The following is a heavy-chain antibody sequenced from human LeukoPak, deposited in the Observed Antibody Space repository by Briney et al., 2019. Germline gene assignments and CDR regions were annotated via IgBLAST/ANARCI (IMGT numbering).Heavy chain of an antibody. CDR1: GYSFTSYW. J-gene: IGHJ3*02. D-gene: IGHD3-22*01. CDR2: IYPGDSDT. V-gene: IGHV5-51*01. Sequence: GESLKISCKGSGYSFTSYWIGWGRQMPGKGLEWMGIIYPGDSDTRYSPSFQGQITISADKSISTAYLQWSSLKASDTAMYYCARPYYYDSSGHPLGAFDIWGQGTMVTVSS. CDR3: ARPYYYDSSGHPLGAFDI.